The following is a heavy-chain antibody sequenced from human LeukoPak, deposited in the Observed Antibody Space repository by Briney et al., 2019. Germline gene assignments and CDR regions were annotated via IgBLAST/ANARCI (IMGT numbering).Heavy chain of an antibody. CDR2: INHSGSP. CDR1: GGSISSYY. V-gene: IGHV4-34*01. CDR3: AREVRFLLSGVDV. J-gene: IGHJ6*02. D-gene: IGHD3-3*01. Sequence: SETLSLTCTVSGGSISSYYWSWIRQPPGKGLGWIGEINHSGSPNYNPSLKSRVTISVDTSKNQFSLKLSSVTAADTAVYYCAREVRFLLSGVDVWGQGTTVTVSS.